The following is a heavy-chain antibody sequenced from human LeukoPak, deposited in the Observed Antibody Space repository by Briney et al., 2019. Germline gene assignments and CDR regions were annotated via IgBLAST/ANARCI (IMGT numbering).Heavy chain of an antibody. D-gene: IGHD3-22*01. CDR2: IWYDGSNK. CDR1: GITFRSYG. Sequence: GGSLRLSCAASGITFRSYGMHWVRQAPGKGLEWVAFIWYDGSNKYYADSVKGRFTISRDNSKNTLYLQMNSLRAEDTAVYYCVRDLGRVVVISYYFDYWGQGTLVTVSS. CDR3: VRDLGRVVVISYYFDY. J-gene: IGHJ4*02. V-gene: IGHV3-30*02.